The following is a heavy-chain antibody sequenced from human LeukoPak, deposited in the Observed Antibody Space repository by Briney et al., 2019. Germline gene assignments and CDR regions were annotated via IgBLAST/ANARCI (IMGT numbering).Heavy chain of an antibody. D-gene: IGHD3-22*01. V-gene: IGHV4-59*01. CDR1: GGSISRYY. J-gene: IGHJ5*02. CDR3: ARVGGYDSSGFNWFDP. Sequence: SETLSLTCTVSGGSISRYYWSWIRQPPGKGLEWIGYIYYSGSTNYNPSLKSRVTISVDTSKNQFSLKLSSVTAADTAVYYCARVGGYDSSGFNWFDPWGQGTLVTVSS. CDR2: IYYSGST.